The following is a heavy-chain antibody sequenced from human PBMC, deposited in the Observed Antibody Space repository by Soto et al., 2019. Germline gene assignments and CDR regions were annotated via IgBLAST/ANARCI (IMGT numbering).Heavy chain of an antibody. CDR2: IWYDGSNK. J-gene: IGHJ5*02. Sequence: GGSLRLSCAASGFTFSSYGMHWVRQAPGKGLEWVAVIWYDGSNKYYADSVKGRFTISRDNSKNTLYLQMNSLRAEDTAVYYCARDSGYCSGGSCYRPHNWFDPWGQGTLVTVSS. D-gene: IGHD2-15*01. CDR3: ARDSGYCSGGSCYRPHNWFDP. CDR1: GFTFSSYG. V-gene: IGHV3-33*01.